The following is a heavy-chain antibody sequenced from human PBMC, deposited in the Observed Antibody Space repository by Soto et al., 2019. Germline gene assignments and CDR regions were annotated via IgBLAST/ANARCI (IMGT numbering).Heavy chain of an antibody. J-gene: IGHJ6*02. CDR2: IYYSGST. CDR1: GGSISSYY. Sequence: SETLSLTCTVSGGSISSYYWSWIRQPPGKGLEWIGYIYYSGSTNYNPSLKSRVTISVDTSKNQFSLKLSSVTAADTAVYYCARARYSSGWYGTNGLDVWGQGTXVSVSS. CDR3: ARARYSSGWYGTNGLDV. D-gene: IGHD6-19*01. V-gene: IGHV4-59*01.